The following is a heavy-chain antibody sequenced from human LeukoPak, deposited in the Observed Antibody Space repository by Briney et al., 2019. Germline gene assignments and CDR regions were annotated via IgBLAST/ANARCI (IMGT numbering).Heavy chain of an antibody. J-gene: IGHJ4*02. CDR1: GYTFTDHY. Sequence: ASVKVSCKALGYTFTDHYFHWLRQTPGQGIEWMGWIHPGRGDTNIAQKFQGRVSLTRDMSISTAFMELSRLTSDDTAVYYCARDHNWGPDYWGQGTLVSVSS. CDR2: IHPGRGDT. D-gene: IGHD7-27*01. CDR3: ARDHNWGPDY. V-gene: IGHV1-2*02.